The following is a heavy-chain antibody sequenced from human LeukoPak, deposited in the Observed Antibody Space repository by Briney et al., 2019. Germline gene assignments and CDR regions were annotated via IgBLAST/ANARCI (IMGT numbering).Heavy chain of an antibody. CDR2: IYYSGST. J-gene: IGHJ6*02. Sequence: PSETLSLTCTVSGVSISSYYWSWIRQPPGKGLEWIGYIYYSGSTNYNPSPKSRVTISVDTSKNQFSLKLSSVTAADTAVYYCARDRADYYYGMDVWGQGTTVTVSS. CDR3: ARDRADYYYGMDV. CDR1: GVSISSYY. V-gene: IGHV4-59*01.